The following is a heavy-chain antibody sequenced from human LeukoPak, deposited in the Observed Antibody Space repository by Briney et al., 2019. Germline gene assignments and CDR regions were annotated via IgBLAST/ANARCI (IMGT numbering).Heavy chain of an antibody. V-gene: IGHV3-7*01. D-gene: IGHD3-9*01. Sequence: GGSLRLSCAASEFSSSSYWMRWVRQAPGEGLEWVANIKQDGSEKYYVDSVRGRFTISRDNAKNSLYLQMNSLRAEDTAVYYCARDRPYYDILTGQYYYYMDVWGKGTTVTVSS. CDR1: EFSSSSYW. J-gene: IGHJ6*03. CDR3: ARDRPYYDILTGQYYYYMDV. CDR2: IKQDGSEK.